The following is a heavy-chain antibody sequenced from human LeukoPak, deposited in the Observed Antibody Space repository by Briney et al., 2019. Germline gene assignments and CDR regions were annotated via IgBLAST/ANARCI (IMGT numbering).Heavy chain of an antibody. Sequence: SETLSLTCTVSGGSISSGGYYWSWIRQHPGKGLEWIGYIYYTGSTNYNPSLKSRVTISVGTSKRQFSLKLNSVTAADTAVYYCARAGFGSIYYFDDWGQGTLVTVSS. J-gene: IGHJ4*02. CDR2: IYYTGST. D-gene: IGHD6-19*01. V-gene: IGHV4-61*08. CDR3: ARAGFGSIYYFDD. CDR1: GGSISSGGYY.